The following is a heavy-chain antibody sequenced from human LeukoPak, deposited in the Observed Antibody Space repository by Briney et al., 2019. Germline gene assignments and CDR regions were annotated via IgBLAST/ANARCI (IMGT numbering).Heavy chain of an antibody. Sequence: PGGSLRLSCAASGFTFSSYSMTWVRQAPGKGLEWVSSISPRSSYIYFADSLKGRFTISRDNTKSSLYLQMSSLRVEDTAVYYCARDLVGGTSGAFDIWGQGTMVTVPS. CDR1: GFTFSSYS. J-gene: IGHJ3*02. D-gene: IGHD1-26*01. V-gene: IGHV3-21*01. CDR3: ARDLVGGTSGAFDI. CDR2: ISPRSSYI.